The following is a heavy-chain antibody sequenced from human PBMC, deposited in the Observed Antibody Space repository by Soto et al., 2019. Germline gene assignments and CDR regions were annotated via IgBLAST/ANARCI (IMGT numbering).Heavy chain of an antibody. V-gene: IGHV5-51*01. CDR3: VLPASECSTSGCFPWYYFDS. J-gene: IGHJ4*01. CDR1: GYRFTNQW. Sequence: EVQLVQSGAEVKKPGESLKISCRGSGYRFTNQWIGWVRQMPGKGLEWMGIIYPGDSDTRYSPSFQGQVTFSADKSSNTAYVQWSSLKASDSAMYYCVLPASECSTSGCFPWYYFDSWGHGTLVTVSS. CDR2: IYPGDSDT. D-gene: IGHD2-2*01.